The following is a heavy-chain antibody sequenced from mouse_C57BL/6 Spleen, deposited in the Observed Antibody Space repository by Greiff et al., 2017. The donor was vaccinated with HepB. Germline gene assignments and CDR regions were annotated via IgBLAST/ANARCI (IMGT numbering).Heavy chain of an antibody. CDR3: AGGGYGDYYAMDY. CDR2: INPSSGYT. J-gene: IGHJ4*01. V-gene: IGHV1-7*01. CDR1: GYTFTSYW. Sequence: QVHVKQSGAELAKPGASVKLSCKASGYTFTSYWMHWVKQRPGQGLEWIGYINPSSGYTKYNQKFKDKATLTADKSSSTAYMQLSSLTYEDSAVYYCAGGGYGDYYAMDYWGQGTSVTVSS. D-gene: IGHD3-1*01.